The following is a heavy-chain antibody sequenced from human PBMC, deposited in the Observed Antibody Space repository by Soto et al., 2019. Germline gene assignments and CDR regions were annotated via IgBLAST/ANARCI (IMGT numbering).Heavy chain of an antibody. Sequence: GASVKVSCKAHGYTFTSFDINWVRQASGQGREWMGWMNPNRGNRMCAQKFQGRVTMTRNTSINTAYLELSRLRSDHTALYYCESVVFISDYQITWFCTCGQGT. V-gene: IGHV1-8*01. CDR2: MNPNRGNR. CDR3: ESVVFISDYQITWFCT. CDR1: GYTFTSFD. D-gene: IGHD3-22*01. J-gene: IGHJ5*02.